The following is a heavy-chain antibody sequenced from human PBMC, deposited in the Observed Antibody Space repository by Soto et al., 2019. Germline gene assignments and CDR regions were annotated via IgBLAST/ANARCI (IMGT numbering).Heavy chain of an antibody. CDR2: IWYDGSNK. CDR3: ARGYSSSRDLGY. V-gene: IGHV3-33*01. D-gene: IGHD6-13*01. J-gene: IGHJ4*02. CDR1: GFSFSSYD. Sequence: QVQLVESGGGVVQPGTSLRLSCAASGFSFSSYDIHWVRQAPGNGLEWVAVIWYDGSNKYYADSVKGRFIISRDNSKNTLYLQMNSLRADDTAVYYCARGYSSSRDLGYWGQGTLVTVSS.